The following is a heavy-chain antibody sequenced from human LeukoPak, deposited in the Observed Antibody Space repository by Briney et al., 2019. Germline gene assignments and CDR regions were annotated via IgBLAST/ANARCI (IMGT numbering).Heavy chain of an antibody. CDR2: VSAYNGHT. Sequence: ASVKVSFKASGYTFTSHGISWVRQAPGQGLEWMGWVSAYNGHTNYAQKLQGRVTMTTDTSTSTAYMELRSLGSDDTAVYFCARDKDLGAVAGTFDYWGQGTLVTVSS. V-gene: IGHV1-18*01. CDR1: GYTFTSHG. D-gene: IGHD6-19*01. CDR3: ARDKDLGAVAGTFDY. J-gene: IGHJ4*02.